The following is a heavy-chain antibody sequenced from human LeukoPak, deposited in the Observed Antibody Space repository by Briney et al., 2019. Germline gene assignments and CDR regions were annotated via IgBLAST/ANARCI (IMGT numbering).Heavy chain of an antibody. D-gene: IGHD3-3*01. Sequence: SETLSLTCAVYGGSFSGYYWSWIRPPPGKGLEWIGEINHSGSTNYNPSLKSRVTISVDTSKNQFSLKLSSVTAADTAVYYCARERFLEWGYYYMDVWGKGTTVTVSS. J-gene: IGHJ6*03. V-gene: IGHV4-34*01. CDR1: GGSFSGYY. CDR3: ARERFLEWGYYYMDV. CDR2: INHSGST.